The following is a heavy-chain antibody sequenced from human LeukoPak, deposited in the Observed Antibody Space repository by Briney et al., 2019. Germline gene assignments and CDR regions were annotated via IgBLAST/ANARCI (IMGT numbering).Heavy chain of an antibody. CDR2: ISSSSSYI. J-gene: IGHJ4*02. V-gene: IGHV3-21*01. CDR3: ARIGFLEWLFDY. D-gene: IGHD3-3*02. Sequence: GGSLRLSCAASGFTFSSYSMNWVRQAPGKGLEWVSSISSSSSYIYYADSVKGRFTISRDNAKNSLYLQMNSLRAEDTAVYYCARIGFLEWLFDYWGQGTLVTVSS. CDR1: GFTFSSYS.